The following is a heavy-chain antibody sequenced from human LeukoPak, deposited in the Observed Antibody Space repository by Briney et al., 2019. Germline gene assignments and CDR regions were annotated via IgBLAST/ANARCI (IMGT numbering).Heavy chain of an antibody. V-gene: IGHV1-2*02. CDR1: GYTFTGYY. CDR3: ARAGSSGYYLQYLQH. Sequence: ASVKVSCKASGYTFTGYYINWVRQAPGQGLEWLGWINPDSGGTNYAQKFQGRVTMTRDTSISTAYMELNRLRSDDTAVYYCARAGSSGYYLQYLQHWGQGTLVTVSS. D-gene: IGHD3-22*01. CDR2: INPDSGGT. J-gene: IGHJ1*01.